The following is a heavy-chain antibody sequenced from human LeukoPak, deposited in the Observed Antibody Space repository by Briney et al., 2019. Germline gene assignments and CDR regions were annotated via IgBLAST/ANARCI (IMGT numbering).Heavy chain of an antibody. D-gene: IGHD3-22*01. CDR1: GGSISSYY. J-gene: IGHJ6*03. CDR2: IYTSGST. V-gene: IGHV4-4*09. CDR3: ARLTTIVAPRGYYYYYMDV. Sequence: SETLSLTCTVFGGSISSYYWSWIRQPPGKGLGWIGYIYTSGSTNYNPSLKSRVTISVDTSKNQFSLKLSSVTAADTAVYYCARLTTIVAPRGYYYYYMDVWGKGTTVTVSS.